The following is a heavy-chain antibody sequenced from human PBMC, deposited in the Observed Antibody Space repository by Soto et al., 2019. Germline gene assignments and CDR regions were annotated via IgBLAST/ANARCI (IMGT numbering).Heavy chain of an antibody. J-gene: IGHJ3*02. CDR2: INGGGSST. Sequence: EVQLVESGGDLVQPGGSLRLSCAASGFTFRSYWMHWVRQAPGKGLVWVSRINGGGSSTSYADSVKGRFTISRDNAKNTLYLRMNSPRAEDTAVYYCARGLVVPAGDAFDIWGQGTMVTVSS. D-gene: IGHD2-2*01. CDR3: ARGLVVPAGDAFDI. V-gene: IGHV3-74*01. CDR1: GFTFRSYW.